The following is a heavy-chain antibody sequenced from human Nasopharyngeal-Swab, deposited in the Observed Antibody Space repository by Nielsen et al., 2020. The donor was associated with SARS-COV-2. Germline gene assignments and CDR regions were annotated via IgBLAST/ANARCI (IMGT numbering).Heavy chain of an antibody. D-gene: IGHD3-16*01. V-gene: IGHV1-69*01. CDR2: IIPIFGTA. J-gene: IGHJ4*02. CDR3: ATPQTDDGGNYFDY. Sequence: WVGQAQGQGLERMGGIIPIFGTANYAQKFQGRVTITADESTSTAYMELSSLRSEDTAVYYCATPQTDDGGNYFDYWGQGILVTVSS.